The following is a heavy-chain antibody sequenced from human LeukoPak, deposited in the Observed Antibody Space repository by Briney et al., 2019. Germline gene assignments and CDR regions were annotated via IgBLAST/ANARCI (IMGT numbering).Heavy chain of an antibody. CDR1: GFTFSTYW. Sequence: GGSLRLSCAASGFTFSTYWMTWVRQAPGKGLEWVANLKQDGSEKYYVDSVKGRFTISRDNAKNSLYLQMNSLRAEDTAVYYCARDVTMVRGVNDYWGQGTLVTVSS. J-gene: IGHJ4*02. CDR2: LKQDGSEK. V-gene: IGHV3-7*01. CDR3: ARDVTMVRGVNDY. D-gene: IGHD3-10*01.